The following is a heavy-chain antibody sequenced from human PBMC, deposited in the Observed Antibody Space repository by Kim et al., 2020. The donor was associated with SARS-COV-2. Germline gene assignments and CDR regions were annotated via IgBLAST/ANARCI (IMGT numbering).Heavy chain of an antibody. CDR3: AKLGDRGTVVTPFDY. Sequence: GGSLRLSCAASGFTFSSYAMSWVRQAPGKGLEWVSAISGSGGSTYYADSVKGRFTISRDNSKNTLYLQMNSLRAEDTAVYYCAKLGDRGTVVTPFDYWGQGTLVTVSS. D-gene: IGHD3-16*01. V-gene: IGHV3-23*01. J-gene: IGHJ4*02. CDR2: ISGSGGST. CDR1: GFTFSSYA.